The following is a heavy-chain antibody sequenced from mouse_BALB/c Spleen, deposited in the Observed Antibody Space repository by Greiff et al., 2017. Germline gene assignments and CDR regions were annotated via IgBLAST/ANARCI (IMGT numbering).Heavy chain of an antibody. CDR2: IYPGSGST. Sequence: LQQPGSELVRPGASVKLSCKASGYTFTSYWMHWVKQRPGQGLEWIGNIYPGSGSTNYDEKFKSKATLTVDTSSSTAYMQLSSLTSEDSAVYYWTRSGYGSSSAWFAYWGQGTLVTVSA. D-gene: IGHD1-1*01. V-gene: IGHV1S22*01. J-gene: IGHJ3*01. CDR3: TRSGYGSSSAWFAY. CDR1: GYTFTSYW.